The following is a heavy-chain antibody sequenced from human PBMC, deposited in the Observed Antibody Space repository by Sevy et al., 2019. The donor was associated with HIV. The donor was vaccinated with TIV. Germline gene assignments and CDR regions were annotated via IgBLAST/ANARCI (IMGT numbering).Heavy chain of an antibody. J-gene: IGHJ4*02. V-gene: IGHV1-24*01. CDR1: GYTLTELS. CDR2: FDTEDAET. Sequence: ASVKVSCKVSGYTLTELSMHWVRQAPGKGLEWMGSFDTEDAETLYAQKFQGRVTMTEDTSTDTAYMELSSLRSEDTAVYYCATNTDYGDSDYWGQGTLVTVSS. CDR3: ATNTDYGDSDY. D-gene: IGHD4-17*01.